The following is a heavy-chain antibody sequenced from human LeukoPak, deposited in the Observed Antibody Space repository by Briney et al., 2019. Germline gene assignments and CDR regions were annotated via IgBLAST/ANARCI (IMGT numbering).Heavy chain of an antibody. V-gene: IGHV3-23*01. CDR2: ISGSGDIT. CDR1: KFTFSSYA. J-gene: IGHJ6*03. CDR3: AKGNTPFYYYYMDV. Sequence: GGTLRLSCAASKFTFSSYALTWVRQAPGKGLEWVSAISGSGDITYYADSVKGRFTISRDNSKNTLYLQMSSLRAEDTAVYYCAKGNTPFYYYYMDVWGKGTTVTISS.